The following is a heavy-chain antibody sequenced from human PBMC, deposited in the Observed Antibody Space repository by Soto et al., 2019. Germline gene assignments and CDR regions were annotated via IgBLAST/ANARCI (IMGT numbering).Heavy chain of an antibody. CDR2: IIPIFGTA. V-gene: IGHV1-69*06. D-gene: IGHD3-10*01. CDR1: GGTLSSYA. J-gene: IGHJ6*02. Sequence: QVQLVQSGAEVKKPGSSVKVSCKASGGTLSSYAISWVRQAPGQGLEWMGGIIPIFGTANYAQKFQGKVTITADKSTSTAYMELSSLRSEDTAVYYCARAPTITMVRASGMDVWGQGTTVTVSS. CDR3: ARAPTITMVRASGMDV.